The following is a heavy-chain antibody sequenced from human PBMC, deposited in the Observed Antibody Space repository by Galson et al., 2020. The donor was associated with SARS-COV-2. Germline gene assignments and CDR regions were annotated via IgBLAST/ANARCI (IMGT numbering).Heavy chain of an antibody. J-gene: IGHJ4*02. Sequence: GESLKISCKASGYSFTTYWIGWVRQMPGKGLEWMGFINPGDSYTRYSPSFQGLVTISDDKSISTAYLQWSSLKASDTAIYYCARGMAAAGPVHDWGQGTLVTVSS. CDR3: ARGMAAAGPVHD. CDR1: GYSFTTYW. D-gene: IGHD6-13*01. CDR2: INPGDSYT. V-gene: IGHV5-51*01.